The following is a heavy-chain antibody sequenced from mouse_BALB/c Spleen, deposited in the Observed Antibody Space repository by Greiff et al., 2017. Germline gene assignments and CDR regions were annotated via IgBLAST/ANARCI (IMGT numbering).Heavy chain of an antibody. Sequence: QVQLKQSGAELARPGASVKLSCKASGYTFTSYWMQWVKQRPGQGLEWIGAIYPGDGDTRYTQKFKGKATLTADKSSSTAYMQLSSLASEDSAVYYCARGYDYARYFDVWGAGTTVTVSS. J-gene: IGHJ1*01. CDR1: GYTFTSYW. CDR3: ARGYDYARYFDV. D-gene: IGHD2-4*01. CDR2: IYPGDGDT. V-gene: IGHV1-87*01.